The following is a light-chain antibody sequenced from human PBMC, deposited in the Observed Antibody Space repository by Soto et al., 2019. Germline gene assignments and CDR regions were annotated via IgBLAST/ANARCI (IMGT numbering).Light chain of an antibody. J-gene: IGKJ4*01. CDR2: DAS. CDR1: QSVNSY. CDR3: QQRRSWPLT. Sequence: EIVLTQSPATLSLSPGERATLSCRASQSVNSYLGWYQQKPGQPPRLLIYDASNRATGIPARFSGSGSGTDFTLTISSLEPEDFAVYYCQQRRSWPLTFGGGTTVEIK. V-gene: IGKV3-11*01.